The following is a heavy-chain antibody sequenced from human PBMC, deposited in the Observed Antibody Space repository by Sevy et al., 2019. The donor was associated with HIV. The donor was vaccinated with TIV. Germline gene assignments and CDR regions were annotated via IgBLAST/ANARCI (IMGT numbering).Heavy chain of an antibody. CDR3: ARGQGYCTGGVCYTLRFDY. V-gene: IGHV6-1*01. J-gene: IGHJ4*02. CDR1: GDSVSSNSAA. CDR2: TYYRSKWYN. Sequence: SQTLSLTCAISGDSVSSNSAAWNWIRQSPSRGPEWLGRTYYRSKWYNDYAVSVKSRITINPDTSKNQFSLQLNSVTPEDTAVYYCARGQGYCTGGVCYTLRFDYWGQGTLVTVSS. D-gene: IGHD2-8*02.